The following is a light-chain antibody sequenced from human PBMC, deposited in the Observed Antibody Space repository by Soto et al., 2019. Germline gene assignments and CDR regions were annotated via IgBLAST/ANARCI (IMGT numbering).Light chain of an antibody. CDR2: KAS. CDR1: QSITTW. Sequence: DIQMTQSPSTLSASVGERVTITCRASQSITTWLAWYQQKPGKAPKLLIYKASSLEGGVPSRFSGSGSGTEFNITISSLQPDDFAPYYCQQYNTYPLTFGGGTTVEIK. J-gene: IGKJ4*01. V-gene: IGKV1-5*03. CDR3: QQYNTYPLT.